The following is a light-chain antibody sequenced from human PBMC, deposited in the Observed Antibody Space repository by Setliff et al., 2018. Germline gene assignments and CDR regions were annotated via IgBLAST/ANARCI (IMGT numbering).Light chain of an antibody. J-gene: IGLJ1*01. CDR3: CSYAGNSYV. Sequence: QSALAQPRSVSGSPGQSVTISCTGTSSDVGGYHYGGDYYVSWYQQYPGKAPKLIIYNVNQRPSGVPDRFSGSRSGVTASPTISGLQAEDESDYYCCSYAGNSYVFGTGTKVT. V-gene: IGLV2-11*01. CDR1: SSDVGGYHY. CDR2: NVN.